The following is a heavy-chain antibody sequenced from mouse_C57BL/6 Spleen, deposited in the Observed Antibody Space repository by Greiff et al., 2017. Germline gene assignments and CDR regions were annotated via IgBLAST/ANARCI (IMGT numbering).Heavy chain of an antibody. CDR3: AKPIYDGYSYVFDY. CDR1: GFSLTSYG. D-gene: IGHD2-3*01. CDR2: IWRGGST. Sequence: QVQLKQSGPGLVQPSQSLSITCTVSGFSLTSYGVHWVRQSPGKGLEWLGVIWRGGSTDYNAAFMSRLNITKDNSKSQVFFKMTSLQADDTAIYYCAKPIYDGYSYVFDYWGQGTTLTVSS. J-gene: IGHJ2*01. V-gene: IGHV2-5*01.